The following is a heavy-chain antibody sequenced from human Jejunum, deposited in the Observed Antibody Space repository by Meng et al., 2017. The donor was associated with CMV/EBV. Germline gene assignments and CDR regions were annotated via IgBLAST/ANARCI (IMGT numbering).Heavy chain of an antibody. CDR3: ARRRTTYYNDIGGYLSFDY. CDR2: IGPIHGTT. CDR1: FSNCT. J-gene: IGHJ4*02. D-gene: IGHD3-22*01. Sequence: FSNCTINWVRRAPGQGLKWMEGIGPIHGTTNYAQNFQDRVTITTDKSTTTAYMELSSLRSEDTAVYYCARRRTTYYNDIGGYLSFDYWGQGTLVTVSS. V-gene: IGHV1-69*16.